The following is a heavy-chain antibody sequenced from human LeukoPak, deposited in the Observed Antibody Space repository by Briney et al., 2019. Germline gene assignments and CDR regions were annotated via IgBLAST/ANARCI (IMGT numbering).Heavy chain of an antibody. D-gene: IGHD3-16*01. CDR2: INWNGGST. Sequence: GGSLRLSCAASGVTFDDYGMSWVRQAPGKGLEWVSSINWNGGSTVYADSVKGRFTISRDNAKNSLYLQMNSLSAEGTASFYCASVPRYDWDERYYFDYWAQGTLLTVSS. V-gene: IGHV3-20*04. CDR1: GVTFDDYG. J-gene: IGHJ4*02. CDR3: ASVPRYDWDERYYFDY.